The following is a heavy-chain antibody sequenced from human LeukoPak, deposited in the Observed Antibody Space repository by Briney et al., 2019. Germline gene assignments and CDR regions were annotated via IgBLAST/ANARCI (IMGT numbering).Heavy chain of an antibody. Sequence: SETLSLTCSVSSGFISTHYWSWIRQPAGKGLEWIGRISTTGSTNYNPSLKSRVTMSVDKSKNQLSLELSSVTAADTAVYYCAREVEMATQFDYWGQGTLVTVSS. CDR1: SGFISTHY. V-gene: IGHV4-4*07. CDR3: AREVEMATQFDY. D-gene: IGHD5-24*01. J-gene: IGHJ4*02. CDR2: ISTTGST.